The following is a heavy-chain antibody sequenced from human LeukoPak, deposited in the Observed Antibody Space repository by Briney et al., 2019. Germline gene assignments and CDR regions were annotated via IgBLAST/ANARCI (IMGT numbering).Heavy chain of an antibody. Sequence: ASVNVSCKASGYTFTSYGISWVRQAPGQGLERMGWISAYNGNTNYAQKLQGRVTMTTDTSTSTAYMELRSLRSDDTAVYYCARYGYCSSTSCHYYYYGMDVWGKGTTVTVSS. D-gene: IGHD2-2*01. CDR2: ISAYNGNT. CDR3: ARYGYCSSTSCHYYYYGMDV. V-gene: IGHV1-18*04. J-gene: IGHJ6*04. CDR1: GYTFTSYG.